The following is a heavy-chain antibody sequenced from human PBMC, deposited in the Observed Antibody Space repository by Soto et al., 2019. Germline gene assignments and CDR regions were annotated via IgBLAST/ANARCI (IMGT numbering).Heavy chain of an antibody. CDR2: ISAYNGNT. CDR1: GYTFTSYG. D-gene: IGHD5-18*01. CDR3: ARDTAMPSEGGLLLD. V-gene: IGHV1-18*01. Sequence: QVQLVQSGAEVKKPGASVKVSCKACGYTFTSYGISWVRQAPGQGLEWMGWISAYNGNTNYAQKLQGRVTMTTDTSTSTAYMELRSLRSDDTAVYYCARDTAMPSEGGLLLDWGQGTLDTVSS. J-gene: IGHJ4*02.